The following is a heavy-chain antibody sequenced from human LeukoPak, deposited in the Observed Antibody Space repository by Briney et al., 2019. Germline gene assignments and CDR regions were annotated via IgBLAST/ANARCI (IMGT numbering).Heavy chain of an antibody. CDR2: ISASSGAM. Sequence: GGSLRLSCAASGFTFSSYSMNWVRQAPGKGLEWVAYISASSGAMYYADSVKGRFTITRDDARNSLYLLMNSLRDEDSAVYYCARDAGSYTMGNWFDPWGQGTLVTVSS. J-gene: IGHJ5*02. CDR1: GFTFSSYS. D-gene: IGHD1-26*01. CDR3: ARDAGSYTMGNWFDP. V-gene: IGHV3-48*02.